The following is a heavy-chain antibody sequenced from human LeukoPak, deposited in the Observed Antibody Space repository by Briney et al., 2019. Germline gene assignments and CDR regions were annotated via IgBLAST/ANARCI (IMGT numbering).Heavy chain of an antibody. D-gene: IGHD3-22*01. CDR3: AKPHRNTYYYDSYGY. CDR2: ISYDGSNK. J-gene: IGHJ4*02. CDR1: GFTFSSYG. Sequence: GGSLRLSCAASGFTFSSYGMHWVRQAPGKGLEWVAVISYDGSNKYYADSVKGRFTISRDNSKKTLYLQMNSLRAEDTAVYYCAKPHRNTYYYDSYGYWGQGTLVTVSS. V-gene: IGHV3-30*18.